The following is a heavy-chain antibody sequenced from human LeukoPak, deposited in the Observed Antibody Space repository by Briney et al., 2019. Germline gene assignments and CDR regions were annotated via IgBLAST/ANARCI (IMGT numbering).Heavy chain of an antibody. Sequence: GGSLRLSCAASGFTFSRFGIHWVRQAPGKGPEWVTFIQYHGNNKYSVDSVKGRFTVSRDNSKNTVYLQMDSLRGDDTGVYYCARHGRQNCSSPNCYPLSNWGQGTLVTVSS. CDR1: GFTFSRFG. D-gene: IGHD2-2*01. CDR2: IQYHGNNK. J-gene: IGHJ4*02. V-gene: IGHV3-30*02. CDR3: ARHGRQNCSSPNCYPLSN.